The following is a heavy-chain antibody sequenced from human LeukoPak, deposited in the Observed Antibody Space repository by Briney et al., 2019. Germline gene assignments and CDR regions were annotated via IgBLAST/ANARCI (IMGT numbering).Heavy chain of an antibody. CDR1: GHTFTDYY. J-gene: IGHJ4*02. CDR2: INPKSAGT. D-gene: IGHD2-2*01. CDR3: ASVCSSTNCYDFDY. V-gene: IGHV1-2*02. Sequence: ASVKVSCKASGHTFTDYYMHWVRQAPGQGLEWMGWINPKSAGTNYAQKFQGRVTMTRDMSISTAYMELSRLRSDDTAVYYCASVCSSTNCYDFDYWGQGTLVTVSS.